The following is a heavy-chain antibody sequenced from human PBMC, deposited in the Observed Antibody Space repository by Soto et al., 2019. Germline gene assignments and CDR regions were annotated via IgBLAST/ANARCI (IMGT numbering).Heavy chain of an antibody. Sequence: SVKVSCKASGGTFSSYAISWVRQAPGQGLEWMGGLIPIFGTANYAQKFQGRVTITADESTGTAYMELSSLRSEDTAVYYCARDRYCSSTSCHLYYFDYWGQGTLVTVS. CDR1: GGTFSSYA. J-gene: IGHJ4*02. D-gene: IGHD2-2*01. CDR2: LIPIFGTA. V-gene: IGHV1-69*13. CDR3: ARDRYCSSTSCHLYYFDY.